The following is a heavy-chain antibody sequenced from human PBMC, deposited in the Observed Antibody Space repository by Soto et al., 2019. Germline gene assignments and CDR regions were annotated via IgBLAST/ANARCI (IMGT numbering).Heavy chain of an antibody. Sequence: GGSLRLSCEASGFTFDDYMMHWVRQAPGKGLEWISLISWDGGSIDYADSIKGRFTVSRDNSKNSLFLDMHSLKTEDTAFYYCAKEGNGGASLDYWGQGTLVTVSS. D-gene: IGHD2-21*01. CDR3: AKEGNGGASLDY. V-gene: IGHV3-43*01. CDR1: GFTFDDYM. J-gene: IGHJ4*02. CDR2: ISWDGGSI.